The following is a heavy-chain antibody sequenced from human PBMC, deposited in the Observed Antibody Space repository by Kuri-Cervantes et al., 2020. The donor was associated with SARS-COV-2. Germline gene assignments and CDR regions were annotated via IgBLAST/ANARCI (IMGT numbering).Heavy chain of an antibody. CDR2: IWYDGSNK. Sequence: GGSLRLSCATSGFTFSSYGMHWVRQAPGKGLEWVAVIWYDGSNKYYADSVKGRFTISRDNSKNTLYLQMNSLRAEDTAVYYCARGLRRGMGYYYDSSGYETDAFDIWGQGTMVTVSS. CDR3: ARGLRRGMGYYYDSSGYETDAFDI. CDR1: GFTFSSYG. J-gene: IGHJ3*02. V-gene: IGHV3-33*01. D-gene: IGHD3-22*01.